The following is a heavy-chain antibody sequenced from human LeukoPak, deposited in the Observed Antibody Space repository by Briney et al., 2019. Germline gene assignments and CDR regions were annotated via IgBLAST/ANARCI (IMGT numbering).Heavy chain of an antibody. D-gene: IGHD3-22*01. CDR3: AREWLFSFDY. J-gene: IGHJ4*02. CDR2: INPRDGST. V-gene: IGHV1-46*01. CDR1: GYTFTNYY. Sequence: ASVKVSCKASGYTFTNYYMHWVRQAPGQGLEWMGIINPRDGSTSYAQKFQGRVTMTRDTSISTAYMELSRLRSDDTAVYYCAREWLFSFDYWGQGTLVTVSS.